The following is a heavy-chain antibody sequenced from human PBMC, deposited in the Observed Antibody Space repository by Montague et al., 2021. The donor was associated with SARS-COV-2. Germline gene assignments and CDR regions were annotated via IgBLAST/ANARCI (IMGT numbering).Heavy chain of an antibody. CDR1: GFSLSTSGMR. Sequence: PALGKPTQTLTLTCTFSGFSLSTSGMRASWIRQPPGKALEWLARIDWDDDKFYSTSLKTRLTISKDTSKNQVVLTMTNMDPVDTATYYCARSYYDILTAYYTPFDYWGQGTLVTVSS. D-gene: IGHD3-9*01. V-gene: IGHV2-70*04. CDR2: IDWDDDK. CDR3: ARSYYDILTAYYTPFDY. J-gene: IGHJ4*02.